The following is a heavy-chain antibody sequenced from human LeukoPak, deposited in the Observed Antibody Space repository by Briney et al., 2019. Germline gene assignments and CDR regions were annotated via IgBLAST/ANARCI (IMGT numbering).Heavy chain of an antibody. Sequence: GRSLRLSCAASGFTFSSYAMHWVRQAPGKGLEWVAVISYDGSNKYYADSVEGRFTISRDNSKNTLYLQMNSLRAEDTAVYYCARQNWGGGEYFDYWGQGTLVTVSS. D-gene: IGHD7-27*01. V-gene: IGHV3-30-3*01. CDR2: ISYDGSNK. J-gene: IGHJ4*02. CDR3: ARQNWGGGEYFDY. CDR1: GFTFSSYA.